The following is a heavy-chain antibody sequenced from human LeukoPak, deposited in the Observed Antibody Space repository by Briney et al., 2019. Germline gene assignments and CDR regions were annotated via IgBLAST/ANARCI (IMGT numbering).Heavy chain of an antibody. CDR3: ARWTESMTTVTIDY. Sequence: AEGSLRLSCAASGFTFSSYSMNWVRQAPGKGLEWVSSISSSSSYIYYADSVKGRFTISRDNAKNSLYLQMNSLRAEDTAVYYCARWTESMTTVTIDYWGQGTLVTVSS. D-gene: IGHD4-17*01. J-gene: IGHJ4*02. V-gene: IGHV3-21*01. CDR1: GFTFSSYS. CDR2: ISSSSSYI.